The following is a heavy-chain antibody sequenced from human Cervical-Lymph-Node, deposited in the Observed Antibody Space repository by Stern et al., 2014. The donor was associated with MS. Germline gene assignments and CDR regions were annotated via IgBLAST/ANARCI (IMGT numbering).Heavy chain of an antibody. V-gene: IGHV1-3*04. CDR2: INIGNGDT. CDR1: GYTFPSYP. D-gene: IGHD6-13*01. Sequence: VPLVQAGAEVRTPGASVKDSYKASGYTFPSYPKHLVRQDPGPTPEWMGWINIGNGDTKYSQKFQGRVTITRDTSSTTAYMELSSLRSEDTAVYYCARDASDGIATDWGQGTLVTVSS. CDR3: ARDASDGIATD. J-gene: IGHJ4*02.